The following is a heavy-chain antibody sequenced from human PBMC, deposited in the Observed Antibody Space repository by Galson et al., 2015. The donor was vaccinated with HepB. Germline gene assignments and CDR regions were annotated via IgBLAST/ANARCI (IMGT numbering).Heavy chain of an antibody. CDR3: GNDPVRASYRPYGMDV. V-gene: IGHV3-23*01. CDR1: GFTFSSYA. Sequence: SLRLSCAASGFTFSSYAMSWVRQAPGKGLEWVSSISGRGGNTYYTDSVKGRFTISRDNSKKMVYLQMNSLRAEDTALYYCGNDPVRASYRPYGMDVWGQGTTVTVSS. D-gene: IGHD5-18*01. CDR2: ISGRGGNT. J-gene: IGHJ6*02.